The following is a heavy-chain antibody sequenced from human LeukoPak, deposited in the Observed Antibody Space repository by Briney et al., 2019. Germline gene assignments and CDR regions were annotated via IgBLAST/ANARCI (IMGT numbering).Heavy chain of an antibody. CDR1: GDSMNEYY. CDR3: ARGGWELAFDY. V-gene: IGHV4-59*01. CDR2: VYYSGST. J-gene: IGHJ4*02. Sequence: SETLSLTCTVSGDSMNEYYWSWVRQPPGQGLEWIGYVYYSGSTTYNPSLKSRVNITIDTSKNQFSLTLTSVTAADTAVYYCARGGWELAFDYWGQGTLVTVSS. D-gene: IGHD1-26*01.